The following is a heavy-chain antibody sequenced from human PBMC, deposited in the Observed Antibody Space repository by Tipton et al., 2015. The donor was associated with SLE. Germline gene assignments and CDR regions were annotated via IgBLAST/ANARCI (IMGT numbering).Heavy chain of an antibody. CDR3: ARDFWVRALLDY. J-gene: IGHJ4*02. Sequence: SLRLSCAASGFTFSSYSMNWVRQAPGKGLEWVSSISSSSSYIYYADSVKGRFTISRDNAKNSLYLQMNSLRAEETAVYYCARDFWVRALLDYWGQGTLATVSS. D-gene: IGHD3-10*01. CDR1: GFTFSSYS. V-gene: IGHV3-21*01. CDR2: ISSSSSYI.